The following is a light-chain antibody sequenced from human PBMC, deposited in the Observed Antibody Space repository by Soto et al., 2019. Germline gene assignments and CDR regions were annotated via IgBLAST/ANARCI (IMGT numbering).Light chain of an antibody. CDR1: QSVSSSY. CDR2: GAS. Sequence: EIVLTQSPGTLSLSPGERATLYCRASQSVSSSYLAWYQQKPGQAPRLLIYGASSSATGIPDRFSGSGSGTDFTLTIRRLEPEDVAVYYCQQYGSSLCTFGHGTKVDIK. J-gene: IGKJ3*01. CDR3: QQYGSSLCT. V-gene: IGKV3-20*01.